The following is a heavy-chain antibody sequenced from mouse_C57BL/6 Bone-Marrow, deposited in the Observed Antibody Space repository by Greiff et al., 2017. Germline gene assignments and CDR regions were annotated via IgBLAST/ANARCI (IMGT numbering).Heavy chain of an antibody. CDR1: GYTFTSYW. CDR3: ARGPLIYYYGSSYPYYAMDY. D-gene: IGHD1-1*01. J-gene: IGHJ4*01. CDR2: IDPSDSYT. Sequence: QVQLQQPGAELVMPGASVKLSCKASGYTFTSYWMHWVKQRPGQGLEWIGEIDPSDSYTNYNQKFKGKSTLTVDKSSCTAYMQLSSLTSEDSAVYYCARGPLIYYYGSSYPYYAMDYWGQGTSVTVSS. V-gene: IGHV1-69*01.